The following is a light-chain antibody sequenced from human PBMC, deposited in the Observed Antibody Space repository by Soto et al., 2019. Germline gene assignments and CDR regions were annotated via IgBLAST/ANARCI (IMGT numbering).Light chain of an antibody. Sequence: DIVMTQSPPSLPATPGEPASISGRPSRRRLISSGTNNWVWYLQKPGQPPQVLIYLGSNRASGVPDRFSGSGSGTDFTLKISRVEAEDVGVYYCMQALQAPYTYGQGTKLEIK. CDR3: MQALQAPYT. V-gene: IGKV2-28*01. J-gene: IGKJ2*01. CDR2: LGS. CDR1: RRRLISSGTNN.